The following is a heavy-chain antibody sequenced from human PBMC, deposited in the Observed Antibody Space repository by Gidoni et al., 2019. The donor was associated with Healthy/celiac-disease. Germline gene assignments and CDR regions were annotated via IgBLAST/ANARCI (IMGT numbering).Heavy chain of an antibody. V-gene: IGHV1-2*06. CDR1: GYTSTGYF. D-gene: IGHD3-10*01. Sequence: QLVQSGAEVQKPVASLQASSKASGYTSTGYFIPWVRQAPGQGPEWMGRINPNSGGTNYAQKVQGRVTMTRDTSISTAYMELSRLRSDDTAVYYCARGASPMVRGVSYYYYGMDVWGQGTTVTVSS. J-gene: IGHJ6*02. CDR3: ARGASPMVRGVSYYYYGMDV. CDR2: INPNSGGT.